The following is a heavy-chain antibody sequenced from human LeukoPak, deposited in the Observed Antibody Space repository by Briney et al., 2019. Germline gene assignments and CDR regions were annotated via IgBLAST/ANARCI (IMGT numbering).Heavy chain of an antibody. CDR3: AVYYYDSSGYYGSFDY. J-gene: IGHJ4*02. CDR1: GYTFTSYG. V-gene: IGHV1-18*01. CDR2: ISAYNGNT. D-gene: IGHD3-22*01. Sequence: GASVKVSCKASGYTFTSYGISWVGQAPGQGREWMGWISAYNGNTNYAQKLQGRVTMTTDTSTSTAYMELRSLRSDDTAVYYCAVYYYDSSGYYGSFDYWGQGTLVTVSS.